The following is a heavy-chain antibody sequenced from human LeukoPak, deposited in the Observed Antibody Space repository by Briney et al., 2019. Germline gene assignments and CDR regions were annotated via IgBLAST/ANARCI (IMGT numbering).Heavy chain of an antibody. CDR2: ISSSGGNI. V-gene: IGHV3-11*01. J-gene: IGHJ4*02. Sequence: PGGSLRLSCVVSGFDLSDYYMNWIRQAPGKGLEWISYISSSGGNIYFADSVKGRFTMSRDNARGSLYLQMNSLRADDTAMYYCARRRDYFDYWGQGTLVTVSS. CDR3: ARRRDYFDY. CDR1: GFDLSDYY.